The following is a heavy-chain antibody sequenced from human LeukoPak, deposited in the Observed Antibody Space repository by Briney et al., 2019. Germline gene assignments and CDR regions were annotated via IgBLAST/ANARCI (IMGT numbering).Heavy chain of an antibody. CDR1: GGSISSYY. V-gene: IGHV4-4*07. D-gene: IGHD3-10*01. CDR3: ARRGNRITMVRGVFDY. Sequence: SETLSLTCTVSGGSISSYYWSWIRQPAGKGLEWIGRIYTSGSTNYNPSLKSRVTMSVDTSKNQFSLKLSSVTAADTAVYYCARRGNRITMVRGVFDYWGQGTLVTVSS. CDR2: IYTSGST. J-gene: IGHJ4*02.